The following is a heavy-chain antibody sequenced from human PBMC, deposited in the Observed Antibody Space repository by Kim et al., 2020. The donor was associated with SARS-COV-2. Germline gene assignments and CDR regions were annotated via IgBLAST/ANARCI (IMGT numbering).Heavy chain of an antibody. D-gene: IGHD2-8*02. CDR2: ISYDGSNK. Sequence: GGSLRLSCAASGLTFSSYGMHWVRQAPGKGLEWVAVISYDGSNKYYADSVKGRFTISRDNSKNTLYLQMNSLRAEDTAVYYCAKLVGVLSDYWGQGTLVTVSS. J-gene: IGHJ4*02. V-gene: IGHV3-30*18. CDR1: GLTFSSYG. CDR3: AKLVGVLSDY.